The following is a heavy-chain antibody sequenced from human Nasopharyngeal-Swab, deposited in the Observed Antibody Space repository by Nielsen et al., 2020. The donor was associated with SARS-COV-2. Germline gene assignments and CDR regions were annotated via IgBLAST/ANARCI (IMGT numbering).Heavy chain of an antibody. CDR3: TTDSSFPLAYCDGDCAPS. CDR1: GFTFSNAW. Sequence: GSLRFSCAASGFTFSNAWMNWVRQAPGKGLEWVGRIKSKTEGGTTDYAAPVKGRFTISRDDSKNTLYLQMNSLKTDDTAVYYCTTDSSFPLAYCDGDCAPSWGQGTLVTVSS. CDR2: IKSKTEGGTT. J-gene: IGHJ5*02. D-gene: IGHD2-21*02. V-gene: IGHV3-15*01.